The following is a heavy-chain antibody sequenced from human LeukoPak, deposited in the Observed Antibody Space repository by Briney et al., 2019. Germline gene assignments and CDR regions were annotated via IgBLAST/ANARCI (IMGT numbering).Heavy chain of an antibody. D-gene: IGHD3-22*01. V-gene: IGHV4-30-4*01. CDR1: GGSISSGDYY. J-gene: IGHJ3*02. CDR3: ARDNPYDSSGYYFGDIDI. CDR2: IYYSGST. Sequence: SETLSLTCTVSGGSISSGDYYWSWIRQPPGKGLEWIGYIYYSGSTYYNPSLKSRVTISVDTSKNQFSLNLSSVTAADTAVYYCARDNPYDSSGYYFGDIDIWGQGTMVTVSS.